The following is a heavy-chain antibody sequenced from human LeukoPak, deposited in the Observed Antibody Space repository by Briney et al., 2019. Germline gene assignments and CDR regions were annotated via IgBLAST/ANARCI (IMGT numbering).Heavy chain of an antibody. Sequence: PGRSLRLSCSASGFTVSSYGMRWVRQAPGKGLEWVAVISFDGTKKIYADAVMGRFTISRDNYENTLDLQMNSLTGEDTAVYFCARDHVDSSSWSQYFDLWGRGTLVTVSS. V-gene: IGHV3-30*03. CDR3: ARDHVDSSSWSQYFDL. CDR2: ISFDGTKK. CDR1: GFTVSSYG. J-gene: IGHJ2*01. D-gene: IGHD6-13*01.